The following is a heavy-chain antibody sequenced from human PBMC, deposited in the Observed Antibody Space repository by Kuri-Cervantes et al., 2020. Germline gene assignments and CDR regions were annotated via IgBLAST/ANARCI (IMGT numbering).Heavy chain of an antibody. CDR1: GGSISSYY. Sequence: SETLSLTCTVSGGSISSYYWSWIRQHPGKGLGWIGYIYYSGSTYYNPSLKSRVTISVDTSKNQFSLKLSSVTAADTAVYYCARGGGSGSYNWFDPWGQGTLVTVSS. D-gene: IGHD3-10*01. V-gene: IGHV4-59*06. J-gene: IGHJ5*02. CDR3: ARGGGSGSYNWFDP. CDR2: IYYSGST.